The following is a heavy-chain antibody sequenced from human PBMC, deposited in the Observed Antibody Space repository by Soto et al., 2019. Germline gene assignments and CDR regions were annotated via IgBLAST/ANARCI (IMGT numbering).Heavy chain of an antibody. CDR3: ARLWGWVVDF. CDR1: GGSISSYY. CDR2: IYYSGST. J-gene: IGHJ4*02. V-gene: IGHV4-59*08. D-gene: IGHD3-16*01. Sequence: SLTCTVSGGSISSYYWSWIRQPPGKGLEWIGYIYYSGSTNYNPSLKSRVTISVDTSKNQFSLKLSSVTAADTAVYYCARLWGWVVDFWVLGTLVTVSS.